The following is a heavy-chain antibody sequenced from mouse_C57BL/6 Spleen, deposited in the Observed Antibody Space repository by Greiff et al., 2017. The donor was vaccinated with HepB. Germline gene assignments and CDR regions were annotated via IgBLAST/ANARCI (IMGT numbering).Heavy chain of an antibody. CDR2: INPSTGGT. J-gene: IGHJ4*01. CDR3: AGNGYDDAMDY. Sequence: EVQLQQSGPELVKPGASVKISCKASGYSFTGYYMNWVKQSPEKSLEWIGEINPSTGGTTYNQKFKAKATLTVDKSSSTAYMQLKSLTSEDSAVYYCAGNGYDDAMDYWGQGTSVTVSS. CDR1: GYSFTGYY. V-gene: IGHV1-42*01. D-gene: IGHD2-2*01.